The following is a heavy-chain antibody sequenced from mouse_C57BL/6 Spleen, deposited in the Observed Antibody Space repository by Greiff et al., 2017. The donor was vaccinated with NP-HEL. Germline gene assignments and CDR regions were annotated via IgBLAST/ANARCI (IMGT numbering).Heavy chain of an antibody. CDR2: ILPGSGST. CDR1: GYTFTGYW. V-gene: IGHV1-9*01. Sequence: QVRLKQSGAELMKPGASVKLSCKATGYTFTGYWIEWVKQRPGHGLEWIGEILPGSGSTNYNEKFKGKATFTADTSSNTAYMQLSSLTTEDSAIYYCASPSYYSNYDYAMDYWGQGTSVTVSS. CDR3: ASPSYYSNYDYAMDY. J-gene: IGHJ4*01. D-gene: IGHD2-5*01.